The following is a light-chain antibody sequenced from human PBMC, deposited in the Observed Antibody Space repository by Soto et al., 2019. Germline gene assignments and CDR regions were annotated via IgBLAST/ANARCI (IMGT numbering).Light chain of an antibody. CDR1: QSVNY. CDR3: QQYGSSPPRT. CDR2: GAS. J-gene: IGKJ2*01. Sequence: EIVLTQSPGTLSLSPGERATLSCTASQSVNYVAWYQQKDGQGPRLLIYGASNRATGIPDRFSASGSGTDFTLPISRLEPEDYAVYYCQQYGSSPPRTFGQGTKLEIK. V-gene: IGKV3-20*01.